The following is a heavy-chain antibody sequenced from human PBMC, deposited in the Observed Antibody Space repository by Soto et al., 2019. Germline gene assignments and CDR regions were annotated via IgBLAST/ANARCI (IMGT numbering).Heavy chain of an antibody. D-gene: IGHD3-22*01. V-gene: IGHV3-48*03. CDR3: ARDNSYYDSRRPTYYYYGMDV. Sequence: GSLRLSCAASGFTFSSYEMNWVRQAPGKGLEWVSYISSSGSTIYYADSVKGRFTISRDNAKNSLYLQMNSLRAEDTAVYYCARDNSYYDSRRPTYYYYGMDVWGQGTTVTVSS. J-gene: IGHJ6*02. CDR2: ISSSGSTI. CDR1: GFTFSSYE.